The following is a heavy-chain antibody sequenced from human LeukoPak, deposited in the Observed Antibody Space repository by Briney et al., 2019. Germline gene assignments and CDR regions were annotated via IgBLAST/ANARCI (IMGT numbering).Heavy chain of an antibody. Sequence: PSETLSLTCAVYGGSFSGYYWSWIRQPPGKGLEWIGEINHSESTNYNPSLKSRVTISVDTSKNQFSLKLSSVTAADTAVYYCARFSIAAAGRGINWFDPWGQGTLVTVSS. CDR3: ARFSIAAAGRGINWFDP. V-gene: IGHV4-34*01. J-gene: IGHJ5*02. D-gene: IGHD6-13*01. CDR2: INHSEST. CDR1: GGSFSGYY.